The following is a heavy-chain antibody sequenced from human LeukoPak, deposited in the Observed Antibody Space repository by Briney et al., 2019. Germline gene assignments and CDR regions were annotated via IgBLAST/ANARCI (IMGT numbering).Heavy chain of an antibody. J-gene: IGHJ4*02. CDR3: ATIAVAGHFDY. Sequence: PSKTLSLTCTVSGGSISSYYWSWIRQPPGKGLEWIGYIYYSGSTNYNPSLKSRVTISVDTSKNQFSLKLSSVTAADTAVYYCATIAVAGHFDYWGQGTLVTVSS. V-gene: IGHV4-59*08. CDR1: GGSISSYY. D-gene: IGHD6-19*01. CDR2: IYYSGST.